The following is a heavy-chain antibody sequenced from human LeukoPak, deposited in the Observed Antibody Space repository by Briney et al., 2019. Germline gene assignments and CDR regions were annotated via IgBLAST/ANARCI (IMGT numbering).Heavy chain of an antibody. Sequence: PSETLSLTCAVYGGSLSGYYWSWIRQPPGKGLEWIGEINHSGSTNYNPSLKSRVTISVDTSKNQFSLKLSSVTAADTAVYYCARAGYCSSTSCYGELDYWGQGTLVTVSS. V-gene: IGHV4-34*01. J-gene: IGHJ4*02. D-gene: IGHD2-2*01. CDR2: INHSGST. CDR3: ARAGYCSSTSCYGELDY. CDR1: GGSLSGYY.